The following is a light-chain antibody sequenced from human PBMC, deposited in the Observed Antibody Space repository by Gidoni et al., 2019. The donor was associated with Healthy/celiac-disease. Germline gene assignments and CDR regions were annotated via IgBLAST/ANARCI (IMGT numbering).Light chain of an antibody. Sequence: ENVLTRSPAALSVSPVESATLSCRASQSVSSYFAWYQQNPGQAPRLLLYYASTRPSGRAARFSGGGSSTEVFLLISSREPEDVAGYYCQQRSNQPLGTFGHGTKVDIK. J-gene: IGKJ3*01. CDR3: QQRSNQPLGT. CDR2: YAS. CDR1: QSVSSY. V-gene: IGKV3-11*01.